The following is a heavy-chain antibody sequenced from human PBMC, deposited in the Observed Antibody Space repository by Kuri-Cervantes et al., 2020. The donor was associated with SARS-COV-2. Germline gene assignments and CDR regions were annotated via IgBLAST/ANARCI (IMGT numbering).Heavy chain of an antibody. CDR2: IYSGGST. Sequence: GESLKISCAASGFTVSSNYMTWVRQAPGKGLEWVLVIYSGGSTYYADSVKGRFTISRDNSKNTLYLQMNSLRAEDTAVYYCAKDCSSTSCDDAFDIWGQGTMVTVSS. CDR3: AKDCSSTSCDDAFDI. J-gene: IGHJ3*02. D-gene: IGHD2-2*01. V-gene: IGHV3-53*01. CDR1: GFTVSSNY.